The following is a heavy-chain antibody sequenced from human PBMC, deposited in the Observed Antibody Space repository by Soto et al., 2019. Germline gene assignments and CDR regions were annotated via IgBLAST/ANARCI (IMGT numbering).Heavy chain of an antibody. CDR2: MNTNSGNT. V-gene: IGHV1-8*01. J-gene: IGHJ5*02. CDR1: GYTFTSYD. Sequence: QVQLVQSGAEVKKPGASVKVSCKASGYTFTSYDINWVRQATGQGLEYLGWMNTNSGNTAYVQKFQGRVTMTWDTSIATAYMELSSLRSADTAVYFCARGIKFGAYSRWFDPWGQGTLVTVSS. CDR3: ARGIKFGAYSRWFDP. D-gene: IGHD4-17*01.